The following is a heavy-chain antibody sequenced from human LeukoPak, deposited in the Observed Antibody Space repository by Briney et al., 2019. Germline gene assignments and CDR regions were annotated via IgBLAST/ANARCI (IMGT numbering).Heavy chain of an antibody. V-gene: IGHV3-15*01. Sequence: GSLRLSCAASGFTFSDYYMSWIRQAPGKGLEWVGRIKSKTDGGTTDYAAPVKGRFTISRDDSKNTLYLQMNSLKTEDTAVYYCTTDLGGLIRYFDWFEVEYWGQGTLATVSS. CDR2: IKSKTDGGTT. CDR1: GFTFSDYY. D-gene: IGHD3-9*01. J-gene: IGHJ4*02. CDR3: TTDLGGLIRYFDWFEVEY.